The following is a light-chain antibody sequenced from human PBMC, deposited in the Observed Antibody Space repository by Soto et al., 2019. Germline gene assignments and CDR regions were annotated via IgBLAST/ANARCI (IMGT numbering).Light chain of an antibody. CDR2: SDN. CDR3: AAWDDSLNRML. V-gene: IGLV1-44*01. CDR1: SSNIGSDT. J-gene: IGLJ3*02. Sequence: QSALTQPPSASGTPGQRVTISCSGSSSNIGSDTVNWFQQLPGTAPKLLIYSDNQRPSGVPDRFSGSKSGTSASLAISGLQSEDEADYYCAAWDDSLNRMLFGGGTKVTVL.